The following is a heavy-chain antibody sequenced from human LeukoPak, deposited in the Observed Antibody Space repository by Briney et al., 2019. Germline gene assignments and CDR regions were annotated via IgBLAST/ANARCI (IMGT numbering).Heavy chain of an antibody. D-gene: IGHD4-17*01. CDR2: IWYDGSNK. Sequence: GGSLRLSCAASGFTISSYGMNWDRQAPGKGLERVAVIWYDGSNKYYADSVKGRFTISRDNSKNTLYLQMNSLRAEDTAVYYCARGSRSNDYGDPGDYWGQGTLVTVSS. V-gene: IGHV3-33*01. CDR3: ARGSRSNDYGDPGDY. J-gene: IGHJ4*02. CDR1: GFTISSYG.